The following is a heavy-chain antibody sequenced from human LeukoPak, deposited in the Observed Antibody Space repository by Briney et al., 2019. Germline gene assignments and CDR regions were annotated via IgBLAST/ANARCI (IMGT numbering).Heavy chain of an antibody. CDR2: IIPILGIA. J-gene: IGHJ4*02. Sequence: SVKVSCKASGGTFSSYAISWVRQAPGQGLEWIGRIIPILGIANYAQKFQGRVTITADKSTSTAYMELSSLRSEDTAVYYCARVPAAAGTLHVYWGQGTLVTVSS. V-gene: IGHV1-69*04. CDR3: ARVPAAAGTLHVY. CDR1: GGTFSSYA. D-gene: IGHD6-13*01.